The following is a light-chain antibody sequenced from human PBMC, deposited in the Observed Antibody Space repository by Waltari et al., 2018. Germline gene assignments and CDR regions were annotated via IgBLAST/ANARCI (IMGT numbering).Light chain of an antibody. CDR3: QVWDTVSDHVI. Sequence: SYVLTQPPSVSVAPGETARISCGGNNIGSISVHWYQQKAGQAPGLVMSYDADRPAGIPERSSGSNSGNTATLTINRVEVGDEADYYCQVWDTVSDHVIFGGGTKLTV. V-gene: IGLV3-21*04. J-gene: IGLJ2*01. CDR2: YDA. CDR1: NIGSIS.